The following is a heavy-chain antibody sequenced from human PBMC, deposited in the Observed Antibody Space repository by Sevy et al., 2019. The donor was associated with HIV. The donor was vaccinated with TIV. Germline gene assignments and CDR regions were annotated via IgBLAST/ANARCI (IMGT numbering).Heavy chain of an antibody. CDR3: ARDPNQDAFDI. Sequence: GGSLRLSCAASGFTFRTYSMYWVRQAPVKGLEWAALISFDGNYTKYADSVKGRFTISRDNSNNRLDLQMSSLRVEDTAVYYCARDPNQDAFDIWGQGTVVTVSS. D-gene: IGHD2-2*01. J-gene: IGHJ3*02. V-gene: IGHV3-30-3*01. CDR1: GFTFRTYS. CDR2: ISFDGNYT.